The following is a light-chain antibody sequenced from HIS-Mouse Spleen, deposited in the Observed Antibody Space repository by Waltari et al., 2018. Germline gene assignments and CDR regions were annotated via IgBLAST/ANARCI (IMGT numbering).Light chain of an antibody. V-gene: IGLV3-1*01. J-gene: IGLJ2*01. CDR2: QDS. CDR1: KLGDKY. CDR3: QAWDSSTVV. Sequence: SYELTQPPSVSVSPGQTASITCSGDKLGDKYACWYQQKPGQSPVLVIYQDSKRPSGIPEPFSGSNSGNTATLTISGTQAMDEADYYCQAWDSSTVVFGGGTKLTDL.